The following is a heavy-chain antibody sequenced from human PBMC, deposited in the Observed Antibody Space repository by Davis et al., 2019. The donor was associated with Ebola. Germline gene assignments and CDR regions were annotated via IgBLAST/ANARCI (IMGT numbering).Heavy chain of an antibody. D-gene: IGHD2-2*01. CDR3: ARRSVVPAGGYVY. CDR2: IYYSGST. J-gene: IGHJ4*02. CDR1: GGSISSYY. V-gene: IGHV4-39*01. Sequence: SETLSLTCTVSGGSISSYYWGWIRQPPGKGLEWIGSIYYSGSTYYNPSLKSRVTISVDTSKNQFSLKLSSVTAADTAVYYCARRSVVPAGGYVYWGQGTLVTVSS.